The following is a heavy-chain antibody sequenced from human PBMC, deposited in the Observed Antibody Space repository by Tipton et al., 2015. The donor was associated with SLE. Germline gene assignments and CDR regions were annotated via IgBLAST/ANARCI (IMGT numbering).Heavy chain of an antibody. J-gene: IGHJ6*03. D-gene: IGHD3-3*01. CDR1: GGSISNYY. V-gene: IGHV4-4*09. CDR3: ARITYYDFWSGYPRHYYYMDV. Sequence: LRLSCTVSGGSISNYYWSWVRQPPGKGLEWIGFIYNGGRTRYNPSLESRVTMSVDTSKNQFSLTLRSVTAADTARYYCARITYYDFWSGYPRHYYYMDVWGKGTTVTVSS. CDR2: IYNGGRT.